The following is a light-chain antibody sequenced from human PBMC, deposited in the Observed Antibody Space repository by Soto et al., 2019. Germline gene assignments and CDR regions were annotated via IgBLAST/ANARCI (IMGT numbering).Light chain of an antibody. CDR3: CSYAGIYTVV. Sequence: QSALTQPRSVSGSPGQSITISCAGTTTDVGGYNFVSWYQQPPGKAPKLMIYDVTKRPSGVPDRFSGSKSGDTAALTISGLQAEDEADYYCCSYAGIYTVVFGGGTKVTVL. CDR2: DVT. J-gene: IGLJ2*01. CDR1: TTDVGGYNF. V-gene: IGLV2-11*01.